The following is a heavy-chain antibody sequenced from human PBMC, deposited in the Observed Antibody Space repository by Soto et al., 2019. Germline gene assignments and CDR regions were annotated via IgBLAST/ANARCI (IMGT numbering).Heavy chain of an antibody. V-gene: IGHV4-59*02. CDR3: ARASIYYYGSGSYPAGVDY. CDR2: IYYSGST. J-gene: IGHJ4*02. D-gene: IGHD3-10*01. CDR1: GGSVSSYY. Sequence: PSETLSLTCTVSGGSVSSYYWSWIRQPPGKGLEWIGYIYYSGSTNYNPSLKSRVTISVDTFKNQFSLKLSSVTVADTAVYYCARASIYYYGSGSYPAGVDYWGQGTLVTVSS.